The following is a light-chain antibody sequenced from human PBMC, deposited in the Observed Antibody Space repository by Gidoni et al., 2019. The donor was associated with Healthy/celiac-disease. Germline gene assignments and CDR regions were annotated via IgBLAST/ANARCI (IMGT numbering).Light chain of an antibody. CDR1: QSVSSSY. CDR2: GAS. J-gene: IGKJ2*01. V-gene: IGKV3-20*01. Sequence: IALTQSPGTLSLSPGERATLSCRASQSVSSSYLAWYQQKPGQAPRLLIYGASSRATGIPDRFSGSGSGTDFTLTISRLEPEDFAVYYCQQYGSSPPHTFGQXTKLEIK. CDR3: QQYGSSPPHT.